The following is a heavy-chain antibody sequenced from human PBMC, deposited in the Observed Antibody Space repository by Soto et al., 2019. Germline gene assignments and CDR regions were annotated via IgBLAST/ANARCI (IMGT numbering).Heavy chain of an antibody. CDR2: IIPILGIA. V-gene: IGHV1-69*02. CDR3: ASPSSITGTQLFNHYYYYMDV. D-gene: IGHD1-20*01. CDR1: GGTFSSYT. J-gene: IGHJ6*03. Sequence: ASVKVSCKSSGGTFSSYTISWVRQAPGQGLEWMGRIIPILGIANYAQKFQGRVTITADKSTSTAYMELSSRRSEDTAVYYCASPSSITGTQLFNHYYYYMDVWGKGTTVTVSS.